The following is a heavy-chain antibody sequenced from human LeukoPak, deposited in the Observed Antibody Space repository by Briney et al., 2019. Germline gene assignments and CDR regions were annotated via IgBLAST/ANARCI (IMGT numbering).Heavy chain of an antibody. V-gene: IGHV3-74*01. CDR2: IHGDGTFT. CDR1: GFTFSTYW. D-gene: IGHD3-10*01. J-gene: IGHJ4*02. Sequence: GGSLRLSCAASGFTFSTYWMHWVRQAPGKELVWVSRIHGDGTFTTSADSVKGRFTISRDNAQNMVYLQMNSLRVEDTAVYYCARDLVLGSGSYGQWGQGTLVTVSS. CDR3: ARDLVLGSGSYGQ.